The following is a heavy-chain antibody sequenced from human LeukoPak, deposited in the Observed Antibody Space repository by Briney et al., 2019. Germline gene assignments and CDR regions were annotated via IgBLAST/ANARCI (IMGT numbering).Heavy chain of an antibody. V-gene: IGHV4-39*07. CDR2: IYYSGNT. CDR3: ARGYGPFDY. J-gene: IGHJ4*02. D-gene: IGHD5-18*01. Sequence: PSETLSLTCTVSGDSISTSNSYWGWIRQPPGKGLEWIGSIYYSGNTYYNASLKSRVTISVDTSKNQFSLKLSSVTAADTAVYYCARGYGPFDYWGQGTLVTVSS. CDR1: GDSISTSNSY.